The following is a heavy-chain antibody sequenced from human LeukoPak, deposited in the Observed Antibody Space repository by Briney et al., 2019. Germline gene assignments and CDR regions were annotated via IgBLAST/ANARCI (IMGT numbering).Heavy chain of an antibody. CDR2: LSGSGGST. V-gene: IGHV3-23*01. Sequence: PGESLRLSCAASGFTFSTYAMSWVRQAPGKGLEWVAALSGSGGSTYYADSVKGRFTISRDNSKNTLSLQMNSLRAEDTALYYCAKDSGGYSSSSFGSWGQGTPVTVSS. D-gene: IGHD6-13*01. CDR1: GFTFSTYA. CDR3: AKDSGGYSSSSFGS. J-gene: IGHJ4*02.